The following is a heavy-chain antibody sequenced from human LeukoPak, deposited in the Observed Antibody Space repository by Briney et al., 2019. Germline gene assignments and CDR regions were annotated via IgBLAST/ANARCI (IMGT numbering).Heavy chain of an antibody. CDR3: ARGPRQQLVLLRFDP. CDR1: GGSFSGYY. Sequence: PSETLSLTCAVYGGSFSGYYWSWIRQPPGKGLEWIGEINHSGSTNYNPSPKSRVTISVDTSKNQFSLKLSSVTAADTAVYYCARGPRQQLVLLRFDPWGQGTLVTVSS. J-gene: IGHJ5*02. D-gene: IGHD6-13*01. V-gene: IGHV4-34*01. CDR2: INHSGST.